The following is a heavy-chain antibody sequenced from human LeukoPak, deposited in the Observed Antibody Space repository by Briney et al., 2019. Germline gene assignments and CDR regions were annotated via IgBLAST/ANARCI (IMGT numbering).Heavy chain of an antibody. CDR1: GGSISRYC. V-gene: IGHV4-4*07. Sequence: ASETLSLTCSVSGGSISRYCWNWIRQPAGKGLEWIGRIYTTGNTNYNPSLKSRVTMSVDTSKNQFSLKLSSVTAADTAVYYCARDSGWGNIYYMDVWGKGTTVTVSS. CDR2: IYTTGNT. D-gene: IGHD3-16*01. J-gene: IGHJ6*03. CDR3: ARDSGWGNIYYMDV.